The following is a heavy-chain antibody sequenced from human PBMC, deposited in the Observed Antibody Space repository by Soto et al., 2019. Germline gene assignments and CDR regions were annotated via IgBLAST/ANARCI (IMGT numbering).Heavy chain of an antibody. D-gene: IGHD2-8*01. J-gene: IGHJ6*02. V-gene: IGHV1-18*01. CDR1: GYTFTSYG. Sequence: GASVKVSCKASGYTFTSYGISWVRQAPGQGLEWMGWISAYNGNTNYAQKLQGRVTMTTDTSTSTAYMELRSLRSDDTAVYYCARDRSCTNCVCHYYYYGMDVWGQGTTVTGS. CDR2: ISAYNGNT. CDR3: ARDRSCTNCVCHYYYYGMDV.